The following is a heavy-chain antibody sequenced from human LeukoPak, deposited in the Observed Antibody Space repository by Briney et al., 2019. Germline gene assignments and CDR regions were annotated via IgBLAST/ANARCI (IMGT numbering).Heavy chain of an antibody. CDR1: GXXFXSYW. V-gene: IGHV5-51*01. D-gene: IGHD6-13*01. CDR2: IYPGDSDT. CDR3: ARSPRVELDLPFDY. Sequence: GGXLXXSCKXSGXXFXSYWIGWVRQMPGKGLEWMGIIYPGDSDTRYSPSFQGQVTISADKSISTAYLQWSSLKASDTAMYYCARSPRVELDLPFDYWGQGTLVTVSS. J-gene: IGHJ4*02.